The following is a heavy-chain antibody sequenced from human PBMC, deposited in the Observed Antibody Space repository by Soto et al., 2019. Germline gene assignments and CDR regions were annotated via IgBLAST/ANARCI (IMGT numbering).Heavy chain of an antibody. Sequence: EVQLLESGGGLVQPGGSLRLSCAASGFIFSRYAMSWVRQAPGKGLEWVSAISGSGGSTYYADSVKGRFTISRDNSKTTLYLHMNSLRAEDTAVYYCAKDQGYSSSSSDYWGQGTLVTVSS. CDR3: AKDQGYSSSSSDY. D-gene: IGHD6-6*01. CDR2: ISGSGGST. J-gene: IGHJ4*02. CDR1: GFIFSRYA. V-gene: IGHV3-23*01.